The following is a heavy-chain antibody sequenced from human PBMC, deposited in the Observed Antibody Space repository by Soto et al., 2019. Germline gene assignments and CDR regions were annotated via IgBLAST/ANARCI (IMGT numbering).Heavy chain of an antibody. V-gene: IGHV4-39*01. CDR3: VRHWSSSGNNWFDP. CDR2: IYYSGTT. J-gene: IGHJ5*02. D-gene: IGHD1-1*01. CDR1: GGSIRSTTYY. Sequence: SETLSLTCTVSGGSIRSTTYYWAWIRQSPGKGLEWIGSIYYSGTTYYHPSLKSRVTMSVDTPKNQVSLKLSSMTAADTVVYYCVRHWSSSGNNWFDPWGQGTQVTVSS.